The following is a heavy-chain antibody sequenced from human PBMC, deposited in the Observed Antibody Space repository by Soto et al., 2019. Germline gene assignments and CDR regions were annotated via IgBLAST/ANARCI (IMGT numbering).Heavy chain of an antibody. CDR3: ARGPPFLP. CDR1: GGPVSSGSYY. J-gene: IGHJ5*02. CDR2: IYYTGST. D-gene: IGHD3-3*02. V-gene: IGHV4-61*01. Sequence: PSETLSLTCTVSGGPVSSGSYYWSWIRQPPGKGLEWIGYIYYTGSTNYNPSLKSRVTISVDTSKNQFSLRLSSVTAADTAVYYCARGPPFLPWGQGTLVTVSS.